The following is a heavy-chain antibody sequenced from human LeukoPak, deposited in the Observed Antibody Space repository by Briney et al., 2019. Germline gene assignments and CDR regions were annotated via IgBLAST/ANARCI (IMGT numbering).Heavy chain of an antibody. CDR3: ARLYSSSSGLRASGY. V-gene: IGHV3-48*03. Sequence: SGGSLRLSCAASGFTFSSYEMNWVRQAPGKGLEWVSYISSSGSTIFYADSVKGRFPISRDNAKDSLYLQMNSLRAEDTAVYYCARLYSSSSGLRASGYWGQGTLVSVFS. CDR2: ISSSGSTI. CDR1: GFTFSSYE. J-gene: IGHJ4*02. D-gene: IGHD6-6*01.